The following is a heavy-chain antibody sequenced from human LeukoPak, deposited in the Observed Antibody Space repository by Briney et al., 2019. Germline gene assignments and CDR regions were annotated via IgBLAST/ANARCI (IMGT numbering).Heavy chain of an antibody. Sequence: PGGSLRLSCVASGFTFNAFGMHWVRQAPGKGLEWVAVISYDGSNKYYADSVKGRFTISRDNSKNTLYLQMNSLRAEDTAVYYCARNWYDYSNYGIDYWGQGTLVTVSS. V-gene: IGHV3-30*19. J-gene: IGHJ4*02. CDR3: ARNWYDYSNYGIDY. D-gene: IGHD4-11*01. CDR2: ISYDGSNK. CDR1: GFTFNAFG.